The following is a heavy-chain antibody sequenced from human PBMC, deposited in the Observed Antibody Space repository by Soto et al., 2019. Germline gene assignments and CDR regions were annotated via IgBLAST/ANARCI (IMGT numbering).Heavy chain of an antibody. Sequence: GGSLRLSCTASGLPHSSFAMMWVRQAPGKGLECVSGIYGSGGGIEYADSVKGRFTISRDNSKNTVYLQMTDLRADDTAVYYCAKDAVYNDGLWPMDHWGQGTQVTVSS. D-gene: IGHD2-21*01. CDR3: AKDAVYNDGLWPMDH. CDR1: GLPHSSFA. CDR2: IYGSGGGI. J-gene: IGHJ4*02. V-gene: IGHV3-23*05.